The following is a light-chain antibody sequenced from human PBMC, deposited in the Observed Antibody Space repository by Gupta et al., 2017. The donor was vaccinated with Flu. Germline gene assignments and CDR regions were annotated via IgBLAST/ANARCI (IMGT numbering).Light chain of an antibody. CDR3: QQYHNWPRT. CDR2: GAS. CDR1: QSIAGN. V-gene: IGKV3-15*01. Sequence: PATRSVSPGERATLSCRASQSIAGNLAWYQHQPGQAPRLLIYGASTRATGVPARFSSSGSGTEFTLTISNLQSEDFAVYYCQQYHNWPRTFGPGTKVEIK. J-gene: IGKJ1*01.